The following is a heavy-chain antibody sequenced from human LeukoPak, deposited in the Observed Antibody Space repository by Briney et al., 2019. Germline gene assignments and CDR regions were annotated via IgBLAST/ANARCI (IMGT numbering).Heavy chain of an antibody. D-gene: IGHD3-10*01. J-gene: IGHJ6*03. CDR1: GYTFIIND. Sequence: ASVNVSCKASGYTFIINDINWVRQATGQGGEGRGWMNPNRGNTGYAQKFQGRGTINRNTSIPTAYMELSSLRSEDTAVYYCARGHGLGQGSGSYPEYYYYYYMDVWGKGTTVTISS. V-gene: IGHV1-8*01. CDR3: ARGHGLGQGSGSYPEYYYYYYMDV. CDR2: MNPNRGNT.